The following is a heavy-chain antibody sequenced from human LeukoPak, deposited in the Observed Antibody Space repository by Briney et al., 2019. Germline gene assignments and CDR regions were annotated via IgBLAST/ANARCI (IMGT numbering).Heavy chain of an antibody. D-gene: IGHD2-8*01. CDR1: GSTFSSYW. Sequence: GASLEISCKGSGSTFSSYWIGWVRQLPGKGLEWMGIIYPDDSDTRYSPSLQGQVTISADKSISTAYLQWSSLKASDTAMYYCARLAYCSNDVCYSNYYYSMDVWGKGTTVTVSS. CDR2: IYPDDSDT. J-gene: IGHJ6*03. V-gene: IGHV5-51*01. CDR3: ARLAYCSNDVCYSNYYYSMDV.